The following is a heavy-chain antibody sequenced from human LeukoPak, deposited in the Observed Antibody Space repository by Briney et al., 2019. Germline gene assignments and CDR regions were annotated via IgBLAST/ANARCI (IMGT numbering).Heavy chain of an antibody. CDR2: SYTSGST. D-gene: IGHD1-26*01. CDR1: GVSISSGSYY. Sequence: PSQTLSLTCTVSGVSISSGSYYWSWIRQPAGKGLEWIGRSYTSGSTNYNPSLKSRVAISVDTSKNQFSLKLSSVTAADTAVYYCARLGWELWGHYYYYYGMDVWGQGTTVTVSS. CDR3: ARLGWELWGHYYYYYGMDV. V-gene: IGHV4-61*02. J-gene: IGHJ6*02.